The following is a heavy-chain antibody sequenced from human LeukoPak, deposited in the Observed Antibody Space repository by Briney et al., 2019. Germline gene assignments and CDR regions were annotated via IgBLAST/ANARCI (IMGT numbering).Heavy chain of an antibody. CDR2: IYYSGST. J-gene: IGHJ6*02. CDR1: GGSISSYY. Sequence: SETLSLTCTVSGGSISSYYWSWIRQPPGKGLEWIGYIYYSGSTNYNPSLKSRVTISVDTSKNQFSLKLSSVTAADTAVYYCARSVSSTSFYYYYYGMDVWGQGATVTVSS. D-gene: IGHD2-2*01. CDR3: ARSVSSTSFYYYYYGMDV. V-gene: IGHV4-59*01.